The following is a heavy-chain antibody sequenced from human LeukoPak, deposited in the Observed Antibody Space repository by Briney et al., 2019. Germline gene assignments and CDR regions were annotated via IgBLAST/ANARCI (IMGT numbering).Heavy chain of an antibody. CDR2: INHSGST. CDR3: ARFRGDGDYNVNS. J-gene: IGHJ5*01. Sequence: SETLSLTCAVYGGSFSGYYWTWIRQPPGKGLEWIGEINHSGSTNYNPSLKSRVTISVDTSKNQFSLRLDSMTAADTAVYYCARFRGDGDYNVNSRGKGNLVTVSS. D-gene: IGHD4-17*01. V-gene: IGHV4-34*01. CDR1: GGSFSGYY.